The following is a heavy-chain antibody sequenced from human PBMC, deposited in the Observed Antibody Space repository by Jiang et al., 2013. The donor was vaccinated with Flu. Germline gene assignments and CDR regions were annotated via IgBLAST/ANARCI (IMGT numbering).Heavy chain of an antibody. CDR3: VRPSSYDNYGMDV. CDR2: VYYTGTT. V-gene: IGHV4-39*01. CDR1: GGSISTSSYY. J-gene: IGHJ6*02. Sequence: ETLSLICTVSGGSISTSSYYWGWVRQPPGKGLQWIGSVYYTGTTYYNPSHKSRATVAADHSKNQFSLKLTSVTAADTAVYYCVRPSSYDNYGMDVWGQGTTVIVSS. D-gene: IGHD4-17*01.